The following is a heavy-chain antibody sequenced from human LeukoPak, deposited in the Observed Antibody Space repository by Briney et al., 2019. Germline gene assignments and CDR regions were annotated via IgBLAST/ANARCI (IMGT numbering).Heavy chain of an antibody. D-gene: IGHD6-19*01. V-gene: IGHV1-46*01. CDR3: ASVIAVAGTGGPYYYGMDV. J-gene: IGHJ6*02. CDR1: GYTFTSYY. Sequence: ASVKVSCKASGYTFTSYYMHWVRQAPGQGLEWMGIINPSGGSTSYAQKFQGRVTMTRDTSTSTVYMELSSLRSEDTAVYYCASVIAVAGTGGPYYYGMDVWGQGTTVTVSS. CDR2: INPSGGST.